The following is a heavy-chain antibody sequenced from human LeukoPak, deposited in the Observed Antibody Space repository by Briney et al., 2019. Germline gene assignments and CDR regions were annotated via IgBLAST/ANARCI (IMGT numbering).Heavy chain of an antibody. J-gene: IGHJ5*02. CDR1: GGSFSNYY. Sequence: PSETLSLTCAVYGGSFSNYYWSWIRQPPGKGLEWIGEINHSGSTNYNPSLKSRVTISVDTSKNQFSLKLSSVTAADTAVYYCATTAADNWFDPWGQGTLVTVSS. V-gene: IGHV4-34*01. D-gene: IGHD6-13*01. CDR2: INHSGST. CDR3: ATTAADNWFDP.